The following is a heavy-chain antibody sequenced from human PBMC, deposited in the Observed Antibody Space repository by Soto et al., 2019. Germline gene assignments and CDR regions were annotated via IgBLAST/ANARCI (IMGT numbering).Heavy chain of an antibody. CDR2: VFSSGST. V-gene: IGHV4-4*07. CDR3: ARVAFSYFGMDV. J-gene: IGHJ6*02. D-gene: IGHD3-3*02. CDR1: GVAISSYY. Sequence: TLSLTCSVPGVAISSYYWSWVRQPAGKGLEWIGRVFSSGSTNYNASLKSRVTMSIDTSKNEVSLTLRSVTAADTAVYYCARVAFSYFGMDVWGPGTTVTVSS.